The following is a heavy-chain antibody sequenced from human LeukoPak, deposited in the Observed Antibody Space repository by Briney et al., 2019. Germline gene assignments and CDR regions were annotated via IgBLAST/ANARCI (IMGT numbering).Heavy chain of an antibody. CDR2: IKSDGSST. D-gene: IGHD2-15*01. CDR1: GFTLSPYW. Sequence: PGGSLRLSCSASGFTLSPYWMHWVRQAPGKGLVWVSRIKSDGSSTTYADSVKGRFTISGDNAKNTLYLEMNSLRAEDTAVYYCARTFAAAHIDYWGQGTLVTVSS. CDR3: ARTFAAAHIDY. J-gene: IGHJ4*02. V-gene: IGHV3-74*01.